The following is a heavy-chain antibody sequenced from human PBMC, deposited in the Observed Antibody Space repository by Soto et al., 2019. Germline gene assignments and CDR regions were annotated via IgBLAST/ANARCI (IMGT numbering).Heavy chain of an antibody. J-gene: IGHJ5*02. CDR2: IYHSGST. CDR3: AREAAGILNWFDP. D-gene: IGHD6-25*01. CDR1: GGSITSGGYY. V-gene: IGHV4-31*03. Sequence: SETLSLTCTVSGGSITSGGYYWSWIRQHPGKGLEWIGHIYHSGSTYYNPSLKSRVTISVETSKNQFSLKLTSVTAADTAVYYCAREAAGILNWFDPWGQGTLVTVSS.